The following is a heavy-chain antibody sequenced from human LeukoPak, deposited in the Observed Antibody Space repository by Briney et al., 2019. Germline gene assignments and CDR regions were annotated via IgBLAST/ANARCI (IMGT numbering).Heavy chain of an antibody. D-gene: IGHD1-7*01. Sequence: GASVEVSCKASGYTFTSYYMHWVRQAPGQGLEWMGIINPSGGSTSYAQKFQGRVTMTRGTSTSTVYMELSSLRSEDTAVYYCASSWNLDANWFDPWGQGTLVTVSS. CDR1: GYTFTSYY. CDR2: INPSGGST. J-gene: IGHJ5*02. V-gene: IGHV1-46*01. CDR3: ASSWNLDANWFDP.